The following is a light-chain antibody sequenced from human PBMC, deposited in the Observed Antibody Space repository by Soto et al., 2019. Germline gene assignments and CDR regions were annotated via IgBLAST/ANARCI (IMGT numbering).Light chain of an antibody. J-gene: IGKJ1*01. CDR3: QQYKT. CDR2: DAS. V-gene: IGKV1-5*01. Sequence: LQISPFSSPPSASVGDRDTSTRRASQSISSWLAWYQQKPGKAPKLLIYDASSLESGVPSRFSGSGSGTEFTLTISSLQPDDFATYYCQQYKTFGQGTKVDIK. CDR1: QSISSW.